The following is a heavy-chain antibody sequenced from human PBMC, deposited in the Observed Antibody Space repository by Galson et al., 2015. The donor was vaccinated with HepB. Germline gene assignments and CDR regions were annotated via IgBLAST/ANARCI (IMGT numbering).Heavy chain of an antibody. V-gene: IGHV3-33*01. D-gene: IGHD3-22*01. CDR2: LWYDGSNK. CDR1: GFIFSTYA. CDR3: ARAGREELDYDDSSAFMFHGMDV. J-gene: IGHJ6*02. Sequence: SMRLSCAASGFIFSTYAFHWVRQAPGKGLEWVAVLWYDGSNKFYADSVKGRFTISRVNSKHTVYLQMNSLRAEDTSIYYCARAGREELDYDDSSAFMFHGMDVWGQGTTVSVSS.